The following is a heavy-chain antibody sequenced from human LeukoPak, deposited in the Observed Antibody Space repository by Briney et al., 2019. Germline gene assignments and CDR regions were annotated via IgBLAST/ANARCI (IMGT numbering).Heavy chain of an antibody. J-gene: IGHJ4*02. V-gene: IGHV4-30-4*08. D-gene: IGHD1-1*01. Sequence: SETLSLTCTVSGGSVRTADYYWSWVRQSPGKGLERIGYIYYSGSTYYKPSLQSRVTISVDTSKNQFSLKLNSVTAADTAVYYCARYSTRLITSAMGLSFDSWGQGTLVTVSS. CDR1: GGSVRTADYY. CDR2: IYYSGST. CDR3: ARYSTRLITSAMGLSFDS.